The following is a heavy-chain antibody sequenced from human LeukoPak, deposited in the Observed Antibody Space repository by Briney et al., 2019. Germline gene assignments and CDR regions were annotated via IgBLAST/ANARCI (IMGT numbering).Heavy chain of an antibody. CDR3: AKLSITMIVVVMPYFDY. CDR1: GFTFSSYA. J-gene: IGHJ4*02. D-gene: IGHD3-22*01. CDR2: ISGSGGST. Sequence: PGGSLRLSCAASGFTFSSYAMSWVRQAPGKGLEWVSAISGSGGSTYYADFVKGRFTISRDNSKNTLYLQMNSLRAEDTAVYYCAKLSITMIVVVMPYFDYWGQGTLVTVSS. V-gene: IGHV3-23*01.